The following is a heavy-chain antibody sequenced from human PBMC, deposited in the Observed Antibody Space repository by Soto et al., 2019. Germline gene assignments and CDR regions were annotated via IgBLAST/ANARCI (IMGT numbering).Heavy chain of an antibody. D-gene: IGHD2-21*02. J-gene: IGHJ4*02. CDR2: IHPSGGGT. Sequence: QVQLVQSGAEVRKPGASVKVSCKPSGYTFNTYYLHWLRQAPGQALEWMGVIHPSGGGTTYAQKCLGRVTVTRDTSTTTVFMELSGLRSDDTAVYYCARGGHIAVVTASFDNWGQGTLVTVSS. V-gene: IGHV1-46*02. CDR3: ARGGHIAVVTASFDN. CDR1: GYTFNTYY.